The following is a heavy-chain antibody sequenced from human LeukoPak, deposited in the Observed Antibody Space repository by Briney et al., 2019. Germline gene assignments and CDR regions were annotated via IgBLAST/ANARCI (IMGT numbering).Heavy chain of an antibody. D-gene: IGHD5-18*01. V-gene: IGHV3-74*01. CDR2: INNDGTST. CDR3: AREGGYSSGPDY. Sequence: GGSLRLSCAASGYTFNSYWMHWVRQAPGKGLVCFSRINNDGTSTSYADSVKGRFTISRDNAKSTLYLQMNSLRAEDTAVYYCAREGGYSSGPDYWGQGALVTVSS. CDR1: GYTFNSYW. J-gene: IGHJ4*02.